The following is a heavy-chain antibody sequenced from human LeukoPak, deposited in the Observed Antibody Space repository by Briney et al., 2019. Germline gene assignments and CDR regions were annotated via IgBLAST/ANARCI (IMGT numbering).Heavy chain of an antibody. Sequence: SETLSLTCAVSGYSISSGYYWGCIRQPPGKGLEWIGSIYHSGSTYYHPSLKSRVTISVDTSKNQFSLKLSSVTAADTAVYYCARSGSSFLFDYWGQGTLVTVSS. CDR3: ARSGSSFLFDY. CDR1: GYSISSGYY. J-gene: IGHJ4*02. CDR2: IYHSGST. V-gene: IGHV4-38-2*01. D-gene: IGHD1-26*01.